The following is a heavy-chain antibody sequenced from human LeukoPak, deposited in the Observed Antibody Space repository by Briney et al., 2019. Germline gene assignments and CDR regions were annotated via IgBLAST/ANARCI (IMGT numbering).Heavy chain of an antibody. J-gene: IGHJ4*02. CDR3: AKDSSDTAMVFDY. Sequence: GWSLRLSCAASGFTFDDYAMHWVRQAPGKGLEWVSGISWNSGSIGYADSVKGRFTISRDNAKNSLYLQMNSLRAEDTALYYCAKDSSDTAMVFDYWGQGTLVTVSS. CDR1: GFTFDDYA. CDR2: ISWNSGSI. D-gene: IGHD5-18*01. V-gene: IGHV3-9*01.